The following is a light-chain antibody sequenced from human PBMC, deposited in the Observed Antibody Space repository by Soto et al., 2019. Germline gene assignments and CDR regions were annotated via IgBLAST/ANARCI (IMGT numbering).Light chain of an antibody. J-gene: IGKJ5*01. CDR3: HQRNT. CDR2: DTS. Sequence: LVFRQSPLTLPLSPGDNATLSCRASQSVSTYLAWYRQTPGQAPRLLIYDTSNRATGVPPRFSGSRSGTDFTLTISSVEPEDFAVFYCHQRNTFGQGTRLEI. V-gene: IGKV3-11*01. CDR1: QSVSTY.